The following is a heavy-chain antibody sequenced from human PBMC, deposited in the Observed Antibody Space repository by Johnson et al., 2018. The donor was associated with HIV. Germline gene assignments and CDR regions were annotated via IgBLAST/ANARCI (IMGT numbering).Heavy chain of an antibody. CDR1: GFTFSSYA. V-gene: IGHV3-30-3*01. CDR2: ISYDGSNE. Sequence: QMQLVESGGGLVQPGGSLRLSCAASGFTFSSYAMHWVRQAPGKGLEWVAVISYDGSNEYYADSVKGRFTISRDNSKNTLYLQMNSLRAEDTAVYYCAKEGSIAAAGNDAFDIWGQGTMVTVSS. CDR3: AKEGSIAAAGNDAFDI. J-gene: IGHJ3*02. D-gene: IGHD6-13*01.